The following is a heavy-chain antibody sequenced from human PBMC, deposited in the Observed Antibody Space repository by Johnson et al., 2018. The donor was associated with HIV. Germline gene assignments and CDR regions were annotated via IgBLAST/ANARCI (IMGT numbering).Heavy chain of an antibody. D-gene: IGHD4-11*01. CDR2: IKQDGREK. Sequence: VQLVESGGGLVKPGGSLRLSCEASGFSFSNAWMNWVRQAPGKGLEWVANIKQDGREKYYVDSVKGRFTISRDNAKNSLYLQMNSLRAEDTAVYYCARDDDYSKVRAFDIWGQGTMVTVAS. CDR3: ARDDDYSKVRAFDI. V-gene: IGHV3-7*01. J-gene: IGHJ3*02. CDR1: GFSFSNAW.